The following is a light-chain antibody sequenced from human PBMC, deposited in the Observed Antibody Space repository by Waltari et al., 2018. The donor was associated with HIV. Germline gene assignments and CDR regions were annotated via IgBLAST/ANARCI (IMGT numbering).Light chain of an antibody. CDR2: EVS. CDR3: AAWDDSLNGEVV. Sequence: QSALTQPASVSGSPGQSITISCTGTSSDVGGYNFVSWYQQPPGKAPKLMIYEVSKRPSGVSNRFSGSKSGNTASLTISGLQSEDEADYYCAAWDDSLNGEVVFGGGTKLTVL. CDR1: SSDVGGYNF. J-gene: IGLJ2*01. V-gene: IGLV2-23*02.